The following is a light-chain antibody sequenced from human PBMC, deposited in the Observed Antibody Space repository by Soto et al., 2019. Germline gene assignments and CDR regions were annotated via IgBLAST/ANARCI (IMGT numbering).Light chain of an antibody. J-gene: IGLJ3*02. CDR2: RNN. CDR3: AAWDDTLDAQV. V-gene: IGLV1-47*01. CDR1: RSNIGRNF. Sequence: QPVLTQSPSASGTPGQRVTISCSGSRSNIGRNFAYWYQHVPGTAPRLLIKRNNERPSGVPDRFSGSKSGTSVSLAISGLRSDDEATYYCAAWDDTLDAQVFGGGTQLTVL.